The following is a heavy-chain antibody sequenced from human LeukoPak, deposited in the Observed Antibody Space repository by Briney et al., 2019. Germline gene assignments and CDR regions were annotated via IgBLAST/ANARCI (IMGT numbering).Heavy chain of an antibody. V-gene: IGHV1-2*06. CDR3: ARDAEYYYDSSGYAQRAFDI. J-gene: IGHJ3*02. CDR2: INPNSGGT. CDR1: GYTFTGYY. D-gene: IGHD3-22*01. Sequence: APVKVSFKASGYTFTGYYMHWVRQAPGQGLEWMGRINPNSGGTNYAQKFQGRVTMTRDTSISTAYMELSRLRSDDTAVYYCARDAEYYYDSSGYAQRAFDIWGQGTMVTVSS.